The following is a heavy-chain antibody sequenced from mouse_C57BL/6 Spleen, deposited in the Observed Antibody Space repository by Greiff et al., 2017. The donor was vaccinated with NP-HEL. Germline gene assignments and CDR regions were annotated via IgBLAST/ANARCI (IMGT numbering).Heavy chain of an antibody. CDR2: ISDGGSYT. V-gene: IGHV5-4*01. CDR1: GFTFSSYA. Sequence: VQLKESGGGLVKPGGSLKLSCAASGFTFSSYAMSWVRQTPEKRLEWVATISDGGSYTYYPDNVKGRFTISRDKAKNNLYLQMSHLKSEDTAMYYCARDGYFDVWGTGTTVTVSS. J-gene: IGHJ1*03. CDR3: ARDGYFDV.